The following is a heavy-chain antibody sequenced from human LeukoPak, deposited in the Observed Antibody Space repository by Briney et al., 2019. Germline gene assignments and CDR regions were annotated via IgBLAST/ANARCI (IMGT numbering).Heavy chain of an antibody. J-gene: IGHJ5*02. D-gene: IGHD6-19*01. CDR3: ANVAVAGIWFDP. Sequence: GASVKVSCKASGYTFTGYYMHWVRQAPGQGLEWMGWINPNSGGTNYAQKFQGRATMTRDTSISTAYMELSRLRSDDTAVYYCANVAVAGIWFDPWGQGTLVTVSS. V-gene: IGHV1-2*02. CDR2: INPNSGGT. CDR1: GYTFTGYY.